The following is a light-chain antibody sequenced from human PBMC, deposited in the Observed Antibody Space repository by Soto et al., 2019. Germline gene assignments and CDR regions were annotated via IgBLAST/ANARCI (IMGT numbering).Light chain of an antibody. CDR1: XSVDSKY. J-gene: IGKJ5*01. V-gene: IGKV3-20*01. CDR2: GAS. Sequence: EIVLTQSPGTLXLSPGXXATXXXRXSXSVDSKYLAWYQQKPGQAPRLLIYGASSRATGIPDRFSGSGSGTDFTLTISRLEPEDFAVYYCQHYVNSPITFGQGTRLEIK. CDR3: QHYVNSPIT.